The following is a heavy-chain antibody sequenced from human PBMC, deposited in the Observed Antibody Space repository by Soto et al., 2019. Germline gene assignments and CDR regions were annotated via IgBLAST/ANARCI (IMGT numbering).Heavy chain of an antibody. V-gene: IGHV3-23*01. CDR3: AKEYDSSAYYPDY. J-gene: IGHJ4*02. D-gene: IGHD3-22*01. CDR1: GFTFSKYA. Sequence: GGSLRLSCAASGFTFSKYALTWVRQAPGKGLEWVSVISGSGGSTYFADSVKGRFTISRDNSKNTMYLQMSSLRAEDTAVYYCAKEYDSSAYYPDYWGQGTLVTVSS. CDR2: ISGSGGST.